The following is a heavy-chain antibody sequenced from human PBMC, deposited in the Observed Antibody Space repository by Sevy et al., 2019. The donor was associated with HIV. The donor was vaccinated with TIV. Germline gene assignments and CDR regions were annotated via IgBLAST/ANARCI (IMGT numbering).Heavy chain of an antibody. D-gene: IGHD1-7*01. CDR1: GYSFSNYG. CDR3: AAISTTSVFDP. CDR2: ISGYNGET. V-gene: IGHV1-18*01. Sequence: ASVKVSCKASGYSFSNYGLTWVRQAPGQGLEWLGWISGYNGETHYAQKFQDRVTMTRETSTTTAYMELRSLKFEETALYYCAAISTTSVFDPWGQGTLVTVSS. J-gene: IGHJ5*02.